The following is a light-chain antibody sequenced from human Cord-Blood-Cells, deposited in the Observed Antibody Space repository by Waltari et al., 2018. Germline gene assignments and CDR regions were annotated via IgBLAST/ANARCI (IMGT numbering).Light chain of an antibody. CDR2: EGS. V-gene: IGLV2-23*01. CDR1: SSDVGIYNL. CDR3: CSYAGSSTFV. Sequence: QSALTQPASVSGSPGQSIPISCTGTSSDVGIYNLVPWYQQHPGKAPKLMIYEGSKRPSGVSNRFSGSKSGNTASLTISGLQAEDEADYYCCSYAGSSTFVFGTGTKVTVL. J-gene: IGLJ1*01.